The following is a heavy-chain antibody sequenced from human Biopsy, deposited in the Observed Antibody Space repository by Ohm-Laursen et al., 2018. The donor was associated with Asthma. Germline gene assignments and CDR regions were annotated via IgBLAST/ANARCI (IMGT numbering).Heavy chain of an antibody. CDR2: VNTGTGDT. J-gene: IGHJ3*01. D-gene: IGHD3-9*01. CDR3: ARTYYDFLTGQVKDVFGV. CDR1: GYNFISFA. V-gene: IGHV1-3*04. Sequence: ASVKVSCKSSGYNFISFAIHWVRQAPGQRLEWMGWVNTGTGDTKYSQKFQGRVTITRDTSASSAYMELRSLRSEDTATYYCARTYYDFLTGQVKDVFGVWGQGTMVTVSS.